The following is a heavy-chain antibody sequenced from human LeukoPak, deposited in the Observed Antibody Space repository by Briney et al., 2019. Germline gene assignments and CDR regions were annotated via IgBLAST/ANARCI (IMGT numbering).Heavy chain of an antibody. J-gene: IGHJ4*02. Sequence: PSETLSLTCTVSGGSISSHYWSWIRQTPGKGLELIGYIYNSGGTDYNPSLKSRVSISMDRSMNQFSLKLSSVTAADTAVYYCARLIGSGPFDYWGQGTLVTVPS. CDR2: IYNSGGT. CDR3: ARLIGSGPFDY. CDR1: GGSISSHY. V-gene: IGHV4-59*08. D-gene: IGHD3-10*01.